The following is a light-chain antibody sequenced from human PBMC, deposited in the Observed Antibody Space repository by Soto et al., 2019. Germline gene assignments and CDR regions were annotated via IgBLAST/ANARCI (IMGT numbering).Light chain of an antibody. V-gene: IGKV3-15*01. CDR1: QSVSSN. CDR2: GVF. J-gene: IGKJ1*01. CDR3: QQYNNWPRT. Sequence: EIVLTQSPATLSVSLGERATLSSRASQSVSSNLAWSQHKPGQAPRLLIYGVFNRAAGISARFSGSGSETEFTLTISSLQSEDFAIYFCQQYNNWPRTFGQGTKVEIK.